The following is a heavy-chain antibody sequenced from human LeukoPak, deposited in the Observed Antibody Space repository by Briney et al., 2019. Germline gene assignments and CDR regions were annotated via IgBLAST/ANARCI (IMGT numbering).Heavy chain of an antibody. CDR2: IIPIFGTA. CDR3: ASNGYCSSTSCYDYYYYMDV. V-gene: IGHV1-69*06. J-gene: IGHJ6*03. D-gene: IGHD2-2*03. Sequence: SVKVSCKASGGTFSSYAISWVRQAPGQGLEWMGGIIPIFGTANYAQKFQGRVTITADKSTSTAYMELSSLRSEDTTVYYCASNGYCSSTSCYDYYYYMDVWGKGTTVTVSS. CDR1: GGTFSSYA.